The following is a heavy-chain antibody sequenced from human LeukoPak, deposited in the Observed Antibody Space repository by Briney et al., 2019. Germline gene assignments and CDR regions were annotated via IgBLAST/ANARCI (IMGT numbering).Heavy chain of an antibody. D-gene: IGHD5-18*01. J-gene: IGHJ6*03. CDR2: INHSGST. CDR1: GGSFSGYY. V-gene: IGHV4-34*01. Sequence: PSETLSLTCAVYGGSFSGYYWSWIRRPPGKGLEWIGEINHSGSTNYNPSLKSRVTISVDTSKNQFSLKLSSVTAADTAVYYCARGRSYGPKQYYYYYMDVWGKGTTVTVSS. CDR3: ARGRSYGPKQYYYYYMDV.